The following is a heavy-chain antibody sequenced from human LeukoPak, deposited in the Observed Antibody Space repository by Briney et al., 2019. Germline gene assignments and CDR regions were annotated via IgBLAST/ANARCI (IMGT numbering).Heavy chain of an antibody. J-gene: IGHJ4*02. CDR2: ISGSGGST. Sequence: GGSLRLSCAASGFTFSSYGMSWVRQAPGKGLEWVSAISGSGGSTYYADSVKGRFTISRDNSKNTLYLQKNSLRAEDTAVYYCAKGELFRGFGDFDYWGQGTLVTVSS. V-gene: IGHV3-23*01. CDR3: AKGELFRGFGDFDY. CDR1: GFTFSSYG. D-gene: IGHD3-10*01.